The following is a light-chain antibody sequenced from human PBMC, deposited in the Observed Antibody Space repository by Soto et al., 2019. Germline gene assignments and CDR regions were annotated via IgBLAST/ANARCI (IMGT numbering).Light chain of an antibody. J-gene: IGKJ1*01. CDR1: QSVTSTY. V-gene: IGKV3-20*01. CDR3: QQYSRSPWT. Sequence: EIVLTQSPGTLSLSPGERATLSCRASQSVTSTYLAWYQHKRGQAPRLLIYATSSRATGIPDRFSGSGSGTDFTLTINRLEPEDFAVYYCQQYSRSPWTFGQGTKVEIK. CDR2: ATS.